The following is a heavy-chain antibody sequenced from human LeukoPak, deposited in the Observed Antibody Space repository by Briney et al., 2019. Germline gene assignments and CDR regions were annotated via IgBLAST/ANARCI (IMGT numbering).Heavy chain of an antibody. Sequence: PGGSLRLSCAASGLTFSSYAMSWVRQAPGKGLEWVSAISGSGGGTYYADSVKGRFTISRDNSKNTLYLQMNSLRAEDTAVYYCAKDIMVENYYDSSGYYPYWGQGTLVTVSS. CDR2: ISGSGGGT. V-gene: IGHV3-23*01. J-gene: IGHJ4*02. CDR3: AKDIMVENYYDSSGYYPY. D-gene: IGHD3-22*01. CDR1: GLTFSSYA.